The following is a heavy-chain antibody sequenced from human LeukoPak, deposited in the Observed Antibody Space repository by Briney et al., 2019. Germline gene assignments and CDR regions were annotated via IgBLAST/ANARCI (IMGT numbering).Heavy chain of an antibody. CDR3: AKDPWETHDAFDI. CDR1: GFSLSSYS. V-gene: IGHV3-23*01. Sequence: GGSLRLSCAASGFSLSSYSMSWVRQAPGKGLEWVLAISGSGGSTYYADSVKGRFTISRDNSKNTLYLQMNSLRAEDTAVYYCAKDPWETHDAFDIWGQGTMVTVSS. CDR2: ISGSGGST. J-gene: IGHJ3*02. D-gene: IGHD1-26*01.